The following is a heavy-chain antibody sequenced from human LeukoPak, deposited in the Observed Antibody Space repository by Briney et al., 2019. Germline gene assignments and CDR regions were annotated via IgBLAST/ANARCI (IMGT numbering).Heavy chain of an antibody. CDR1: GGTFSSYA. CDR2: IIPILGIA. CDR3: ARDEMSGSYDSSGYYADYYYYGMDV. J-gene: IGHJ6*02. V-gene: IGHV1-69*04. Sequence: SVTVSCKASGGTFSSYAISWVRQAPGQGLEWMGRIIPILGIANYAQKFQGRVTITADKSTSTAYMELSSLRSEDTAVYYCARDEMSGSYDSSGYYADYYYYGMDVWGQGTTVTVSS. D-gene: IGHD3-22*01.